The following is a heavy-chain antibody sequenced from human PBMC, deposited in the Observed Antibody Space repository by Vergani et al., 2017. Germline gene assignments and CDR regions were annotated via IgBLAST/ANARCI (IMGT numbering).Heavy chain of an antibody. D-gene: IGHD2-2*01. Sequence: VQLVESGGGVVQPGGSLRLSCAASGFTFSSYWMSWVRQAPGKGLEWVANIKQDGSEKYYVDSVKGRFTIARDNAKNSLYLQMNSLRAEDTAVYYCAKEDRPCSSTSCYHYYYYYMDVWGKGTTVTVSS. V-gene: IGHV3-7*04. CDR3: AKEDRPCSSTSCYHYYYYYMDV. J-gene: IGHJ6*03. CDR1: GFTFSSYW. CDR2: IKQDGSEK.